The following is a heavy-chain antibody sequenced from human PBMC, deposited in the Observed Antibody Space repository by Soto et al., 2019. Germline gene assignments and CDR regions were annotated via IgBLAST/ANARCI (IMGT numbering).Heavy chain of an antibody. V-gene: IGHV3-23*01. Sequence: VQLLESGGGLVQPGGSLRLSCAASGFTFSSYAMSWVRQAPGKGLEWVSAISGSGGSTYYADSVKGRFTISRDNSKNTLYLQMNSLRAEDTAVYYCAKSNRDVVVVAATAAFDIWGQGTMVTVSS. D-gene: IGHD2-15*01. CDR1: GFTFSSYA. CDR3: AKSNRDVVVVAATAAFDI. J-gene: IGHJ3*02. CDR2: ISGSGGST.